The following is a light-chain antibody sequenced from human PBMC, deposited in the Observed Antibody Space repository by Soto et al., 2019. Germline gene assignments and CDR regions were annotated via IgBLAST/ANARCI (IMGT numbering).Light chain of an antibody. Sequence: EIVMKKSPATLSVSKGERATLSCRASQSVSSNLAWYQQKPGQAPRLLIYGASNRATGIPDRFSGSGSGTEFTLTISRLQSEDFAVYYCQKYNNWPPITFGQGTRLDIK. V-gene: IGKV3-15*01. CDR1: QSVSSN. J-gene: IGKJ5*01. CDR2: GAS. CDR3: QKYNNWPPIT.